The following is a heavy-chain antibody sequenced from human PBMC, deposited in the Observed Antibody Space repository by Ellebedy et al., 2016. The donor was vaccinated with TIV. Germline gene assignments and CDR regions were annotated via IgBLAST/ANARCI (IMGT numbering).Heavy chain of an antibody. J-gene: IGHJ6*03. Sequence: GESLMISCAVPGFQFDGYSMNWVRQAPGTGLEWVTSISTSSTHIYYSDSVRGRFTISRDDASNSMYLQMNSLRVEDTAVYYCARFARGAPFADLYYFMDGWGRGTTVTVSS. D-gene: IGHD3-10*01. CDR2: ISTSSTHI. V-gene: IGHV3-21*01. CDR3: ARFARGAPFADLYYFMDG. CDR1: GFQFDGYS.